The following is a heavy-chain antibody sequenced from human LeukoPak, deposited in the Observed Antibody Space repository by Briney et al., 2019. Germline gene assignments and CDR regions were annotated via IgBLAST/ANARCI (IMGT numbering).Heavy chain of an antibody. CDR1: GGSISSSSYY. J-gene: IGHJ6*02. CDR3: ARGGDTGNGMDV. V-gene: IGHV4-39*07. CDR2: IYYSGST. D-gene: IGHD3-16*01. Sequence: PSETLSLTCTVSGGSISSSSYYWGWIRQPPGKGLEWIGSIYYSGSTYYNPSLKSRVTISVDTSKNQFSLKLSSVTAADTAVYYCARGGDTGNGMDVWGQGTTVTVSS.